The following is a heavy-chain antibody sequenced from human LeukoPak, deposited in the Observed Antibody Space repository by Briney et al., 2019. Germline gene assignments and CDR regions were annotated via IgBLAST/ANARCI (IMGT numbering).Heavy chain of an antibody. CDR2: ISGSGGGT. V-gene: IGHV3-23*01. D-gene: IGHD4-17*01. J-gene: IGHJ5*02. Sequence: GGSLRLSCAASGFTFSSYAMSWVRQAPGKGLEWVSAISGSGGGTYYADSVKGRFTISRDNSKNTLYLQMNSLRAEDTAVYYCAKDVHDYGDYGWFDPWGQGTLVTVSS. CDR1: GFTFSSYA. CDR3: AKDVHDYGDYGWFDP.